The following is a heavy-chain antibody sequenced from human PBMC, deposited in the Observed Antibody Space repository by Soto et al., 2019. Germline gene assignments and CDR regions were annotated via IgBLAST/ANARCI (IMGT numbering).Heavy chain of an antibody. Sequence: PGGSLRLSCAASGFTFSSYSMNWVRQAPGKGLEWVSYISSSSSTIYYADSVKGRFTISRDNAKNQFSLKLSSVTAADTAVYYCARVASSSWPNHDAFDIWGQGTMVTVS. CDR2: ISSSSSTI. CDR1: GFTFSSYS. J-gene: IGHJ3*02. V-gene: IGHV3-48*01. D-gene: IGHD6-13*01. CDR3: ARVASSSWPNHDAFDI.